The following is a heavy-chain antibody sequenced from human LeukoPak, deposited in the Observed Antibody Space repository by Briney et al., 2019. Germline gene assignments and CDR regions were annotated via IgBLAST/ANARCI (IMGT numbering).Heavy chain of an antibody. Sequence: SETLSLTCAVYGGSFSGYYWSWIRQPPGKGLEWIGEINHSGSTNYNPSLKSRVTISVDTSKNQFSLKLSSVTAADTAVYYCARGRRKCYYDSSGCIDPWGQGTLVTVSS. CDR1: GGSFSGYY. D-gene: IGHD3-22*01. CDR3: ARGRRKCYYDSSGCIDP. CDR2: INHSGST. J-gene: IGHJ5*02. V-gene: IGHV4-34*01.